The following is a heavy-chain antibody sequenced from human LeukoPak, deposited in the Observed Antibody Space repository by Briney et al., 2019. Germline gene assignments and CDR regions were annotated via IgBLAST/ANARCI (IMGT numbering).Heavy chain of an antibody. J-gene: IGHJ6*03. CDR3: ARTGTTDYYYYMDV. Sequence: GASVKVSCKASGGTFSSYAISWVRQAPGQGLEWMGGIIPIFGTANYAQKFQGRVTITTDESTSTAYMGLSSLRSEDTAVYYCARTGTTDYYYYMDVWGKGTTVTVSS. CDR1: GGTFSSYA. D-gene: IGHD1-7*01. V-gene: IGHV1-69*05. CDR2: IIPIFGTA.